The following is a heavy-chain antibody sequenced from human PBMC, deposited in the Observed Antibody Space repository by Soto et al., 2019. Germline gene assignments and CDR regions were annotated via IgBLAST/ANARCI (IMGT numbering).Heavy chain of an antibody. CDR3: ERGGSGYTWFNEF. D-gene: IGHD3-22*01. CDR2: IIPVFQTA. CDR1: GGLFSSYP. Sequence: QEQLVQSGAEVKKPGSSVKVSCKASGGLFSSYPISWVRQVPGEGLEWMGGIIPVFQTAYYTQRFQGRVTITADESTNTAYMELTSLRSEDTAIYYCERGGSGYTWFNEFWGHGNLVTVS. V-gene: IGHV1-69*01. J-gene: IGHJ4*01.